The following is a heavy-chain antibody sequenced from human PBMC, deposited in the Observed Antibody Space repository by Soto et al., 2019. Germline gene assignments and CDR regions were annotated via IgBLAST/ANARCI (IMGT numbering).Heavy chain of an antibody. J-gene: IGHJ4*02. CDR2: IYPGDSDT. Sequence: GESLKISCKGSGYSFTNYWIGWVRQMPGKGLEWMGIIYPGDSDTRYSPSFQGQVIISVDQSISTAYLQWSSLQASDTAMSYCARQDYNYAYFDFWGQGTLVTVSS. CDR3: ARQDYNYAYFDF. D-gene: IGHD5-18*01. V-gene: IGHV5-51*01. CDR1: GYSFTNYW.